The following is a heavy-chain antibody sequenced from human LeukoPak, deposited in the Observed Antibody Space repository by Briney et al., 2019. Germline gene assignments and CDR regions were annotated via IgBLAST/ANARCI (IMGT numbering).Heavy chain of an antibody. D-gene: IGHD6-13*01. CDR3: ARKPIVSSSWYYFDY. Sequence: SSETLSLTCPVSGGSISTSTYYWGWIRQPPGKGLERIWSIYYSGSPYYNPSLKSRVTISVDMSNNQFSLKLSSVTAADTAVYYCARKPIVSSSWYYFDYWGQGTLVTVSS. V-gene: IGHV4-39*07. CDR2: IYYSGSP. CDR1: GGSISTSTYY. J-gene: IGHJ4*02.